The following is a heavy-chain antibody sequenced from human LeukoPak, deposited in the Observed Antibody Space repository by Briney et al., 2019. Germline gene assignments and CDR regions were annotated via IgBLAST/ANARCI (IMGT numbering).Heavy chain of an antibody. CDR2: ISGSGGST. CDR1: GFTFSSYA. V-gene: IGHV3-23*01. Sequence: GGSLRLSCAASGFTFSSYAMSWVRQAPGKGLEWVSAISGSGGSTYYADSVKGRFTISRDNSKNTLYLQMNSLRAEDTAVYYCAKVIGYGDSEGPNFQHWGQGTLVTVSS. CDR3: AKVIGYGDSEGPNFQH. J-gene: IGHJ1*01. D-gene: IGHD4-17*01.